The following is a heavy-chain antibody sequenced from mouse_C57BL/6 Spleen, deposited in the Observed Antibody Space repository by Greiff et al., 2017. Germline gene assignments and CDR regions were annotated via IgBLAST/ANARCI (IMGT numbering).Heavy chain of an antibody. J-gene: IGHJ2*01. CDR3: ARSELGLYYFDY. CDR1: GFNITDYY. D-gene: IGHD4-1*01. CDR2: IDPEDGET. V-gene: IGHV14-2*01. Sequence: VQLKESGAELVKPGASVKLSCTASGFNITDYYMHWVKQRTEQGLEWIGRIDPEDGETKYAPKFQGKATITADTSSNTAYLQLSSLTSEDTAVYYCARSELGLYYFDYWGQGTTLTVSS.